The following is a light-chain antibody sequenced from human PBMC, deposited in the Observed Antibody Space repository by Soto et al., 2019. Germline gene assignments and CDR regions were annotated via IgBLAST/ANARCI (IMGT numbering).Light chain of an antibody. CDR2: GAS. CDR1: QSIDND. J-gene: IGKJ4*01. Sequence: EIVMTQSPATLSVSPGERATLSCRASQSIDNDLAWYQQKPGQAPRLLIYGASTRATGIPVRFSGSGSGTLFTLTINSLQSEDLPVYYCQQYHRWPPLTFGGGTKVEIK. V-gene: IGKV3-15*01. CDR3: QQYHRWPPLT.